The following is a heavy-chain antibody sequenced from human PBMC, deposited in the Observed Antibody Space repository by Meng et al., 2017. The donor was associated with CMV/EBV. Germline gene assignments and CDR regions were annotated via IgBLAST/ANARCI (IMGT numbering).Heavy chain of an antibody. J-gene: IGHJ1*01. CDR3: ATLLYCSSNRCYNVFQH. D-gene: IGHD2-2*02. Sequence: SVKAPCKASGGTFSSYTISWVRQAPGQGLEWMGRIIPILDTINYAQKFQGRVLIIADKSTSTAYMELSSLIFEDTAVYYRATLLYCSSNRCYNVFQHWGQGTLVTVSS. CDR1: GGTFSSYT. CDR2: IIPILDTI. V-gene: IGHV1-69*08.